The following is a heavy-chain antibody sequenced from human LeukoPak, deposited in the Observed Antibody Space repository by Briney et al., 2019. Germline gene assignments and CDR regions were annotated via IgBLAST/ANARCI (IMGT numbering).Heavy chain of an antibody. D-gene: IGHD6-19*01. CDR2: IVVGSGNT. Sequence: SVKVSCKASGFTFTSSAMQWVRQARGQRLEWRGWIVVGSGNTNYAQKFQERVTITRDMSTSTAYMELRSLRSEDTAVYYCAARGPYSSLGDYWGEGTLVTVSS. V-gene: IGHV1-58*02. CDR1: GFTFTSSA. CDR3: AARGPYSSLGDY. J-gene: IGHJ4*02.